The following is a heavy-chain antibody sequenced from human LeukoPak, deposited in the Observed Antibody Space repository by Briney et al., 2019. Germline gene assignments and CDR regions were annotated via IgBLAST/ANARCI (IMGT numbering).Heavy chain of an antibody. CDR1: GFTFSSYW. D-gene: IGHD3-3*01. Sequence: GGSLRLSCRASGFTFSSYWMHWVRQVPGKGLVWVSRINSDGSDTTYADSVKGRFTIARDNAKNSVYLEMNSLRADDTAVYYCARSARLMKGVVEVTALDDWGQGTLVTVSS. J-gene: IGHJ4*02. CDR2: INSDGSDT. V-gene: IGHV3-74*01. CDR3: ARSARLMKGVVEVTALDD.